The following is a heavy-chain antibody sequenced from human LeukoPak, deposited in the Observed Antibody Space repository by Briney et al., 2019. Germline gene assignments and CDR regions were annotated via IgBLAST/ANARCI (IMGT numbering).Heavy chain of an antibody. Sequence: PSETLSLTCTVSGGSISSGRYYWSWIRQPAGKGLEWIGRIYTSGITNYNPSLKSRVTMSVDTSKNQFSLKLSSVTAADTAVYYCARDLRGMDTARVGYYYYYYMDVWGKGTTVTISS. V-gene: IGHV4-61*02. CDR2: IYTSGIT. J-gene: IGHJ6*03. CDR1: GGSISSGRYY. D-gene: IGHD5-18*01. CDR3: ARDLRGMDTARVGYYYYYYMDV.